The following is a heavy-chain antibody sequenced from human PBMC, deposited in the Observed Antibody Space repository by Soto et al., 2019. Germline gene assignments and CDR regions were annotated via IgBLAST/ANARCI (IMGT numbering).Heavy chain of an antibody. Sequence: SETLSLTCAFSSGSISSSNWWSWVRQPPGKGLEWIGEIYHSGSTNYNPSLKSRVTISVDKSKNQFSLKLSSVTAADTAVYYCARRLRVPADNYYYMDVWGKGTTVTVSS. D-gene: IGHD2-2*01. CDR3: ARRLRVPADNYYYMDV. J-gene: IGHJ6*03. CDR1: SGSISSSNW. CDR2: IYHSGST. V-gene: IGHV4-4*02.